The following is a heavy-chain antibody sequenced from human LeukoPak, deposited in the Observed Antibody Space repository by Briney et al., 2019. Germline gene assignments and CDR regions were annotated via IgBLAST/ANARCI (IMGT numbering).Heavy chain of an antibody. V-gene: IGHV1-2*02. CDR1: GYSFTDYY. J-gene: IGHJ5*02. D-gene: IGHD2-21*01. Sequence: ASVKVSCKTSGYSFTDYYMHWVRQAPGQGLEWMGWINPNSGGTSSAQKFQGRVTMTRDTSITTVYMEVSWLTSDDTAIYYCARADRLDGGPYLIGPWGQGTLVTLSS. CDR3: ARADRLDGGPYLIGP. CDR2: INPNSGGT.